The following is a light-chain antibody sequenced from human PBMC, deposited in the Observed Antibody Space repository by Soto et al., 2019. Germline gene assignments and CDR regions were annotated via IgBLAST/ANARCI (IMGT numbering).Light chain of an antibody. CDR1: SSNIGTGYD. CDR3: QSYDSSLIGAV. CDR2: GNS. V-gene: IGLV1-40*01. J-gene: IGLJ1*01. Sequence: QLVLTQPPSVSGAPGQRVTIPCTGSSSNIGTGYDVHWYQQLPGTAPKIIIYGNSNRPSGVPDRFSGSKSGTSASLAITGLQAEDEADYYCQSYDSSLIGAVFGTGTKLTVL.